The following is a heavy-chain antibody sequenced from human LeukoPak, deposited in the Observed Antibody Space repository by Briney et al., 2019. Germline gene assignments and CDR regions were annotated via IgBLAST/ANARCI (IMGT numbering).Heavy chain of an antibody. J-gene: IGHJ3*02. CDR3: ARDLAWDAFDI. CDR2: IHSSSGSI. CDR1: GFNFTNYN. V-gene: IGHV3-21*01. Sequence: PGGSLRLSCAASGFNFTNYNMNWVRQAPGKGPEWVSSIHSSSGSIYYADSLKGRFTISRDNAKNSLYLQMNSLRAEDTAVYYCARDLAWDAFDIWGQGTMVTVSS.